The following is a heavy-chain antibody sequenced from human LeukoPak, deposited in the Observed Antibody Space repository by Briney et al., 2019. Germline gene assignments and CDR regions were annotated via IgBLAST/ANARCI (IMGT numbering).Heavy chain of an antibody. CDR3: ARYYYDSSQPFDI. D-gene: IGHD3-22*01. J-gene: IGHJ3*02. V-gene: IGHV4-61*02. CDR1: GYSISSGYY. CDR2: IYTSGST. Sequence: SETLSLTCTVSGYSISSGYYWGWIRQPAGKGLEWIGRIYTSGSTNYNPSLKSRVTISVDTSKNQFSLNLSSVTAADTAVYYCARYYYDSSQPFDIWGQGTMVTVSS.